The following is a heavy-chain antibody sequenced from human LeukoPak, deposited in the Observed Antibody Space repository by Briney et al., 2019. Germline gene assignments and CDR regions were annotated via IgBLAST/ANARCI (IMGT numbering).Heavy chain of an antibody. J-gene: IGHJ5*02. CDR2: TSAHNDDT. Sequence: ASVKVSCKASGYTFTSYGISWVRQAPGQGLEWMGWTSAHNDDTNYAETLQGRLTMTTDISTSTAYMELTSLRSDDTAFYYCAGDWDSRNNYFDPWGQGTLVTVSS. CDR3: AGDWDSRNNYFDP. CDR1: GYTFTSYG. D-gene: IGHD1-26*01. V-gene: IGHV1-18*01.